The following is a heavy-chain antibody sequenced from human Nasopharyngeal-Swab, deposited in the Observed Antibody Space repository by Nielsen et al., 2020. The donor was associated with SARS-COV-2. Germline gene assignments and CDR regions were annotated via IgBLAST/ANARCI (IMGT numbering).Heavy chain of an antibody. D-gene: IGHD5-24*01. Sequence: GSLRLSCMASGYSFVNHWIGWVRQKPGQGLEWMGMVYPGNSEVAYSPSFQGHVTISADKSINTAFLQWSSLRASDSGVYFCARRAARDGYNYEVDPWGQGTLVTVSS. CDR2: VYPGNSEV. J-gene: IGHJ5*02. V-gene: IGHV5-51*01. CDR3: ARRAARDGYNYEVDP. CDR1: GYSFVNHW.